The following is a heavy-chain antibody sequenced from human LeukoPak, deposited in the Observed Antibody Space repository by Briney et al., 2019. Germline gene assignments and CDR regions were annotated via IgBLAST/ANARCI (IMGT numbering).Heavy chain of an antibody. V-gene: IGHV3-30*18. Sequence: PGGSLRLSCTVSGFTVSTNSMSWVRQAPGKGLEWVAVISYDGSNKYYADSVKGQFTISRDNSKNTLYLQMNSLRAEDTAVYYCAKSGETYYYDSSMMDVWGKGTTVTVSS. CDR3: AKSGETYYYDSSMMDV. CDR2: ISYDGSNK. CDR1: GFTVSTNS. D-gene: IGHD3-22*01. J-gene: IGHJ6*04.